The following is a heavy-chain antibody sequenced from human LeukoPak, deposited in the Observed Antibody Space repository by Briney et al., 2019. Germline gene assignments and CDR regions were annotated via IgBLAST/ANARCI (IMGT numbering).Heavy chain of an antibody. J-gene: IGHJ6*02. CDR2: ISAYNGNT. V-gene: IGHV1-18*01. Sequence: ASVKVSCKASGYTFTSYGISWVRQAPGQGLEWMGWISAYNGNTNYAQRLQGRVTMTTDTSTSTAYMELRSLRSDDTAVYYCASGITGLYSMDVWGQGTTVTVSS. CDR1: GYTFTSYG. D-gene: IGHD1-20*01. CDR3: ASGITGLYSMDV.